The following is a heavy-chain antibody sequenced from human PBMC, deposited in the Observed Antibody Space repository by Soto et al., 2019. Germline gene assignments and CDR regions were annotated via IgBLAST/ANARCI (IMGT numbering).Heavy chain of an antibody. V-gene: IGHV6-1*01. D-gene: IGHD6-13*01. Sequence: QVQLQQSGPGLVKPSQTLSLTCAISGDSVSSNSAAWNWIRQSPSRGLEWLGRTYYRSKWYNDYEVSVKSRITINPDTSKNQFSLQLNSVTPEDTAVYYCARDTVAAAAYYYYYGMDVWGQGTTVTVSS. CDR1: GDSVSSNSAA. CDR3: ARDTVAAAAYYYYYGMDV. J-gene: IGHJ6*02. CDR2: TYYRSKWYN.